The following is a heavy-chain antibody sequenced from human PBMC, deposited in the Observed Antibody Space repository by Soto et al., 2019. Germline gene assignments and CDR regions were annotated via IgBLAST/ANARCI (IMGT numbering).Heavy chain of an antibody. CDR2: IYYSGST. J-gene: IGHJ3*02. CDR1: GGSVSSDTYY. Sequence: SETLSLTCTVSGGSVSSDTYYWSWIRQPPGKGLEWIGYIYYSGSTNYNSSLKSRVTMSVDLSKNQFSLKLSSVTAADTAVYYCARIVTTMSDAFDIWGQGTMVPVSS. CDR3: ARIVTTMSDAFDI. D-gene: IGHD2-21*02. V-gene: IGHV4-61*01.